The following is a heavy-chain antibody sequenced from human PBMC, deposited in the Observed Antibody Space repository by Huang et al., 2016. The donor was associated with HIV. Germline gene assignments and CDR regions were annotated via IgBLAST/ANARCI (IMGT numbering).Heavy chain of an antibody. J-gene: IGHJ6*03. CDR3: ARAVDGFNSKGFYMDV. CDR1: GFIFDNFG. CDR2: IRSDGRNE. Sequence: QVQLVESGGGVVQPGGSLRLSCGAFGFIFDNFGMPWVRQAPGEGLGWVAFIRSDGRNEYNGDSVKGRFSISRDNFENMVYLQMNSLGDGDTAIYYCARAVDGFNSKGFYMDVWGKGTAVIVSS. D-gene: IGHD5-12*01. V-gene: IGHV3-30*02.